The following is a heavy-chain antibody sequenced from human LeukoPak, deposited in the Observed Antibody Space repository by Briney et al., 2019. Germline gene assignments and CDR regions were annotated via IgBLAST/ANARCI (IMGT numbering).Heavy chain of an antibody. CDR2: IYYSGST. Sequence: SETLSLTCTVSGGSISSSSYYWGSSSYYWGWIRQPPGKGLEWIGSIYYSGSTYYNPSLKSRVTISVDTSKNQFSLKLTSVTAADTAVYYCARDPYYYDSSGHYKVIHAFDIWGQGTMVTVSS. J-gene: IGHJ3*02. V-gene: IGHV4-39*07. CDR3: ARDPYYYDSSGHYKVIHAFDI. D-gene: IGHD3-22*01. CDR1: GGSISSSSYYWGSSSYY.